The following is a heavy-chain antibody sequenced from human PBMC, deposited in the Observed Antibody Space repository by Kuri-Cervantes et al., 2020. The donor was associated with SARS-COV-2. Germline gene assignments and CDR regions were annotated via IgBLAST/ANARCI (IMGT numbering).Heavy chain of an antibody. J-gene: IGHJ6*02. V-gene: IGHV3-23*01. Sequence: GGSLRLSCVASGFTFSNYAITWVRQAPGKGLEWVSAMSGSGDTTYYADSVKGRFTISRDNSKNTLYLQMNNLRAEDTAVYYCARERYGDYVSPYQYYGMDVWGQGTTVTVSS. CDR3: ARERYGDYVSPYQYYGMDV. CDR2: MSGSGDTT. D-gene: IGHD4-17*01. CDR1: GFTFSNYA.